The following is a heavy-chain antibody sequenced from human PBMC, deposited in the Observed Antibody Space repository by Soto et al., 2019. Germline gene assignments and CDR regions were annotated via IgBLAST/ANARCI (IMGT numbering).Heavy chain of an antibody. D-gene: IGHD1-1*01. V-gene: IGHV4-59*08. J-gene: IGHJ4*02. CDR2: IYYSGST. CDR1: GGSISSYY. CDR3: AGGTTGTTPFDY. Sequence: SETLSLTCTVSGGSISSYYWSWIRQPPGKGLEWIGYIYYSGSTNYNPSLKSRVAISVDTSKKQFSLKLSSVTAEDTAVYYCAGGTTGTTPFDYWGQGTLVPVSS.